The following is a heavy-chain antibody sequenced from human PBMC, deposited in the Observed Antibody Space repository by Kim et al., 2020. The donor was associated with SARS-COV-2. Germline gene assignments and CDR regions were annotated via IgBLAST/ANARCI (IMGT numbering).Heavy chain of an antibody. D-gene: IGHD1-26*01. CDR3: AREEPGCAFFDY. V-gene: IGHV3-48*02. Sequence: GGSLRLSCAASGFTFSSYSMNWVRQAPGKGLEWVSYISSSSTIYYADSVKGRFTISRDNAKNSLYLQMNSLRDEDTAVYYCAREEPGCAFFDYWGQGTLVTVSS. CDR1: GFTFSSYS. CDR2: ISSSSTI. J-gene: IGHJ4*02.